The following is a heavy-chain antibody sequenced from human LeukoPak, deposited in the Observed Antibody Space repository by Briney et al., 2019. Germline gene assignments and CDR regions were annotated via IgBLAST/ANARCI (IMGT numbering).Heavy chain of an antibody. CDR1: GFTFSSYA. CDR3: AREYCSGGRCQYYFDY. Sequence: GGSLRLSCAASGFTFSSYAMHWVRQAPGKGLEYVSGISSDGGSPFHVNSVKGRFTISRDNSKDTLYLQMGSLRAKDMAVYYCAREYCSGGRCQYYFDYWGQGTLVTVSS. V-gene: IGHV3-64*01. D-gene: IGHD2-15*01. J-gene: IGHJ4*02. CDR2: ISSDGGSP.